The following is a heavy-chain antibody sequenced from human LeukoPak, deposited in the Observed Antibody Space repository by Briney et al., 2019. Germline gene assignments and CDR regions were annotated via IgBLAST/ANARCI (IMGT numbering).Heavy chain of an antibody. CDR1: GFTFSSYG. CDR2: ISGSGGST. V-gene: IGHV3-23*01. Sequence: HSGGSLRLSCAASGFTFSSYGMSWVRQAPGKGLEWVSAISGSGGSTYYADSVKGRFTISRDNSKNTLYLQMNSLRAEDTAVYYCAKDWSWRWLQFGTWRGYWGQGTLVTVSS. CDR3: AKDWSWRWLQFGTWRGY. D-gene: IGHD5-24*01. J-gene: IGHJ4*02.